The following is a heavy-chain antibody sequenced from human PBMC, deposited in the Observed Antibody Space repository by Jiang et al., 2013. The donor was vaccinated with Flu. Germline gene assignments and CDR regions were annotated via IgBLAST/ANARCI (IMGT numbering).Heavy chain of an antibody. CDR3: ARDSLNPYGSRSQHLTY. CDR2: INAGNGNT. V-gene: IGHV1-3*01. J-gene: IGHJ4*02. CDR1: GYTFTTYS. D-gene: IGHD3-10*01. Sequence: GAEVKKPGASVKLSCKTSGYTFTTYSIHWVRQAPGQRLEWMGWINAGNGNTKYLQKFQDRVTITRNTSANTAHMELSSLRSEDTAVYYCARDSLNPYGSRSQHLTYWGQGTLLTVSS.